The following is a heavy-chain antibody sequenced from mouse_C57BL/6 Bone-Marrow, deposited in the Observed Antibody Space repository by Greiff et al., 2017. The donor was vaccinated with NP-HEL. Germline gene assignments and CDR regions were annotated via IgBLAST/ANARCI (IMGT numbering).Heavy chain of an antibody. V-gene: IGHV5-4*03. Sequence: DVKLVESGGGLVKPGGSLKLSCAASGFTFSSYAMSWVRQTPEKRLEWVATISDGGSYTYYPDNVKGRFTISRDNAKNNLYLQMSHLKSEDTAMYYCARGGWLPNYWGQGTTLTVSS. D-gene: IGHD2-3*01. CDR3: ARGGWLPNY. CDR2: ISDGGSYT. J-gene: IGHJ2*01. CDR1: GFTFSSYA.